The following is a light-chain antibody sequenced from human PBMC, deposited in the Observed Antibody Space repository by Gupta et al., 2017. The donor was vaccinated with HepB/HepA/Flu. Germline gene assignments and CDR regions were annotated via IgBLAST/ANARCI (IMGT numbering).Light chain of an antibody. V-gene: IGLV3-1*01. CDR2: KDS. CDR1: KLGDKY. J-gene: IGLJ2*01. CDR3: QAGDSSTVV. Sequence: SYELTQPPSVSVSPGQTASITCSGDKLGDKYACWYQQKPGQSPVLVIYKDSKRPSGIPERFSGSNSGTTATLTIGGTQAMDDDYYYYQAGDSSTVVFGGGTKLTVL.